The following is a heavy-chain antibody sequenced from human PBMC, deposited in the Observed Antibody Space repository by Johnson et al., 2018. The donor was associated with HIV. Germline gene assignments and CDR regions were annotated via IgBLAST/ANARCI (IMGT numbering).Heavy chain of an antibody. CDR2: IKQDGSEK. CDR1: GFTVSSNY. D-gene: IGHD4-11*01. J-gene: IGHJ3*02. Sequence: VQLVESGGGLIQPGGSLRLSCAASGFTVSSNYMSWVRQAPGKGLEWVANIKQDGSEKYYAASVKGRFTISSDNAKNSLYLQMNSLRAEDTALYYCARAGYSNYDRAFDIWGQGTVVTVSS. V-gene: IGHV3-7*01. CDR3: ARAGYSNYDRAFDI.